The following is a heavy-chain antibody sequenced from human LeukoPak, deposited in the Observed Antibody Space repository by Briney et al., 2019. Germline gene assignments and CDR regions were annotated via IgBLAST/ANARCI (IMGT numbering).Heavy chain of an antibody. CDR3: ARDRGEWELRYYFDY. D-gene: IGHD1-26*01. V-gene: IGHV4-59*01. CDR2: IYYSGST. CDR1: GGSINSYY. Sequence: SETLSLTCTVSGGSINSYYWSWIRQPPGKGLEWIGYIYYSGSTNYNPSLKSRVTISVDTSKNQFSLKLSSVTAADTAVYYCARDRGEWELRYYFDYWGQGTLVTVSS. J-gene: IGHJ4*02.